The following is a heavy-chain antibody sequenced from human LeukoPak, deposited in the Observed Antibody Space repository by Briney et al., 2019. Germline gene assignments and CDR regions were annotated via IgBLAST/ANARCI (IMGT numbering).Heavy chain of an antibody. Sequence: GRSLRLSCAASGFTFSSYAMHWVRQAPGKGLEWVSVISYDGSNIYYADSVKGRFTISRDNSKNTLYLQMNSLSPEDTAVYYCAKVVSTPGATDYFDYWGQGTLITVSS. V-gene: IGHV3-30-3*01. CDR2: ISYDGSNI. D-gene: IGHD1-26*01. CDR3: AKVVSTPGATDYFDY. CDR1: GFTFSSYA. J-gene: IGHJ4*02.